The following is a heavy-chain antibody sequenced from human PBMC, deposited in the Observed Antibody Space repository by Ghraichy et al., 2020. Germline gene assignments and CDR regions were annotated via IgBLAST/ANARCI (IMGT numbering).Heavy chain of an antibody. J-gene: IGHJ5*02. Sequence: LEKISSISSSSSYIYYADSVKGRFTISRDNAKNSLYLQMNSLRAEDTAVSYCARAYSSGWYNWFDPWGQGILVSVPP. CDR2: ISSSSSYI. V-gene: IGHV3-21*01. D-gene: IGHD6-19*01. CDR3: ARAYSSGWYNWFDP.